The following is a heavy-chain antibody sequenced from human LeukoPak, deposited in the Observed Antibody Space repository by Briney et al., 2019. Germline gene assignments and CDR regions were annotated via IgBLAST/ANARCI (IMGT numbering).Heavy chain of an antibody. CDR1: GGTFSSYA. J-gene: IGHJ5*02. CDR2: IIPIFGTA. Sequence: SVKVSCKASGGTFSSYAISWVRQAPGQGLEWMGGIIPIFGTANYAQKFQGRVTITTDESTSTAYMELSSLRSEDTAVYYCARGSGARVGRNWFDPWGQGTLVTVSS. D-gene: IGHD4/OR15-4a*01. CDR3: ARGSGARVGRNWFDP. V-gene: IGHV1-69*05.